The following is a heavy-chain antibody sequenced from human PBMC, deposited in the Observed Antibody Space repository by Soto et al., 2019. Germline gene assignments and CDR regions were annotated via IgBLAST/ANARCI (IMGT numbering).Heavy chain of an antibody. Sequence: QVQLVQSGTEVKKPGASVKVSCKASGITFTTYAIHWVLQAPGQGLEWMGWINAGNGNTRYSQKFQGRVTLTRDTPASTAYMDLSSLTSEDAAIYYCARAISGYVTWGQGTLVTVSS. V-gene: IGHV1-3*01. CDR1: GITFTTYA. CDR2: INAGNGNT. J-gene: IGHJ5*02. D-gene: IGHD5-12*01. CDR3: ARAISGYVT.